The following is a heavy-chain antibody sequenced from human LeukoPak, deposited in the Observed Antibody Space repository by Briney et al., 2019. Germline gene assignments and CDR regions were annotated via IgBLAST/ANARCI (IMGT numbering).Heavy chain of an antibody. Sequence: PSETLSLTCTVSGGSISSGDYYWSWIRQPPGKGLEWIGYIYYSGSTYYNPSLKSRVTISVDTSKNQFSLKLSSVTAADTAVYYCARDLLRYDSSGGDAFDIWGQGTMVTVSS. J-gene: IGHJ3*02. CDR3: ARDLLRYDSSGGDAFDI. CDR1: GGSISSGDYY. V-gene: IGHV4-30-4*01. D-gene: IGHD3-22*01. CDR2: IYYSGST.